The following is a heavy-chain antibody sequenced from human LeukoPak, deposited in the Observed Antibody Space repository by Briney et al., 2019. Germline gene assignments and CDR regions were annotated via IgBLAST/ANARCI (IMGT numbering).Heavy chain of an antibody. J-gene: IGHJ4*02. CDR2: INPNSGGT. V-gene: IGHV1-2*02. CDR3: ARDLGPGTEDY. D-gene: IGHD1-14*01. CDR1: GYTFTGYY. Sequence: VASVKVSCKASGYTFTGYYMHWVRRAPGQGLEWMGWINPNSGGTNYAQKFQGRVTMTRNTSISTAYMELSRLRSDDTAVYYCARDLGPGTEDYWGQGTLVTVSS.